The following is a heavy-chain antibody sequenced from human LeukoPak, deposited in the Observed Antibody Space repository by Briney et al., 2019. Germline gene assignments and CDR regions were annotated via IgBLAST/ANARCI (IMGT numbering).Heavy chain of an antibody. Sequence: PEGSLRLSCVASGFTFSSYVMVWARQAPGKGLEWVSVIGGGGVTTYYADSVKGRFTISRDNSRTTLYLQMNSLRTEDTAIYFCAKAKLTVGQREGFDYWGRGTLVTVSS. CDR2: IGGGGVTT. V-gene: IGHV3-23*01. CDR1: GFTFSSYV. CDR3: AKAKLTVGQREGFDY. D-gene: IGHD3-9*01. J-gene: IGHJ4*02.